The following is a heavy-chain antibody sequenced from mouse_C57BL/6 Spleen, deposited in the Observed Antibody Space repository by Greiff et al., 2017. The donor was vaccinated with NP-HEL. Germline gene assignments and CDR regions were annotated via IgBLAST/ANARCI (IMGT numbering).Heavy chain of an antibody. CDR1: GYTFTSYW. J-gene: IGHJ4*01. V-gene: IGHV1-53*01. CDR2: INPSNGGT. Sequence: QVQLQQPGTELVKPGASVKLSCKASGYTFTSYWMHWVKQRPGQGLEWIGNINPSNGGTNYNEKFKSKATLTVDKSSSTAYMQLSSLTSEDSAVYYCARSALTAQATDAMDYWGQGTSVTVSS. D-gene: IGHD3-2*02. CDR3: ARSALTAQATDAMDY.